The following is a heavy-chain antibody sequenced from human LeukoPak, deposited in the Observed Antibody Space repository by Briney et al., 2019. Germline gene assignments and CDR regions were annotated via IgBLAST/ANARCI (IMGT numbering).Heavy chain of an antibody. V-gene: IGHV3-23*01. CDR2: ISGSGGST. J-gene: IGHJ3*02. Sequence: GGSLRLSCTASGFTFSSYAMSWVRQAPGRGLEWVSAISGSGGSTYYADSVKGRFTISRDNSKNTLYLQMNSLRAEDTAVYYCAKDGSSSWYAFDIWGQGTMVTVSS. CDR3: AKDGSSSWYAFDI. D-gene: IGHD6-13*01. CDR1: GFTFSSYA.